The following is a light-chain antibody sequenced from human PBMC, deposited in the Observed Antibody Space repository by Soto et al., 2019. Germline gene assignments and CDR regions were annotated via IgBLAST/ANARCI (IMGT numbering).Light chain of an antibody. V-gene: IGKV1-33*01. CDR3: QQYDNLFFS. CDR2: DVF. J-gene: IGKJ4*01. CDR1: QDISNY. Sequence: DLPMTQSPSSLSASVGDRVIITCQASQDISNYLNWYQKKPGKAPKLLIYDVFNLEAGVPSRFSGRGSGTNFTLNISSLQPEDIATYYCQQYDNLFFSFGGGTRVEIK.